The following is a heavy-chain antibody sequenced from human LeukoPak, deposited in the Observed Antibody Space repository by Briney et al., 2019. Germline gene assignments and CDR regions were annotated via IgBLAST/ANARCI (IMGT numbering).Heavy chain of an antibody. CDR1: GGSISSGGYY. J-gene: IGHJ4*02. V-gene: IGHV4-61*08. Sequence: SQTLSLTCTVSGGSISSGGYYWSWIRQPPGKGLEWIGYIYYSGSTNYNPSLKSRVTISVDTSKNQFSLKLSSVTAADTAVYYCARKVMGATSFDYWGQGTLVTVSS. D-gene: IGHD1-26*01. CDR3: ARKVMGATSFDY. CDR2: IYYSGST.